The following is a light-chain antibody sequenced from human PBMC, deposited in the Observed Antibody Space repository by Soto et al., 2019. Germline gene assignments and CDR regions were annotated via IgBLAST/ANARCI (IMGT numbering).Light chain of an antibody. CDR3: GTWDSSLSAVV. CDR1: SSNIGNNY. V-gene: IGLV1-51*01. J-gene: IGLJ2*01. Sequence: QSVLTQPPSVSAAPGQRVTISCSGSSSNIGNNYVSWYQQLPGTAHKLLIYDNNKRPSGIPDRFSGSKSGTSATLGITGLQTGDEAGYYCGTWDSSLSAVVFGGGTKLTVL. CDR2: DNN.